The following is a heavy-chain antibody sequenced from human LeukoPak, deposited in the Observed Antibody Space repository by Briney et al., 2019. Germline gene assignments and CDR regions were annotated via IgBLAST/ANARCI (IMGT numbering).Heavy chain of an antibody. CDR1: GFTFSSYA. D-gene: IGHD2-21*02. V-gene: IGHV3-64D*09. J-gene: IGHJ4*02. Sequence: PGGSLRLSCSASGFTFSSYAMHWVRQAPGKGLEYVSAIGSNGGSTYYADSVKGRFTISRDNSKNTLYLQMSSLRAEDTAVYYCVNSFVVVTAPFDYWGQGTLVTVSS. CDR3: VNSFVVVTAPFDY. CDR2: IGSNGGST.